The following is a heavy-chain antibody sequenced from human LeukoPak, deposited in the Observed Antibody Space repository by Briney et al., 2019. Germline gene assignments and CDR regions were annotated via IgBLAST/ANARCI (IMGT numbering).Heavy chain of an antibody. J-gene: IGHJ4*02. D-gene: IGHD2/OR15-2a*01. CDR3: SEGYFEPFDH. CDR1: GVSVSTSH. V-gene: IGHV4-59*02. CDR2: LSYTGKT. Sequence: SETLSLTCNVSGVSVSTSHWNWIRQHPGKGLEWIGCLSYTGKTDYNPSLKSRVSISLGSSNNHFSLKLTSVTAADTAVYYCSEGYFEPFDHWGQGILVTVSS.